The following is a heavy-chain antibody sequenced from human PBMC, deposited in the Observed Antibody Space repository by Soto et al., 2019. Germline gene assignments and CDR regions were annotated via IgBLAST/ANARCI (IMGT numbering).Heavy chain of an antibody. Sequence: SETLSLTCSVSGGSTSSYYWSWIRQPPGKGLELIGYIYGSGSTNYNPSLKSRVTISVDTSKNQFSLKLKSVTAADTAVYYCARDGSRGGRFTPGGQETLDTVSS. J-gene: IGHJ5*02. CDR1: GGSTSSYY. D-gene: IGHD3-16*01. CDR3: ARDGSRGGRFTP. CDR2: IYGSGST. V-gene: IGHV4-59*13.